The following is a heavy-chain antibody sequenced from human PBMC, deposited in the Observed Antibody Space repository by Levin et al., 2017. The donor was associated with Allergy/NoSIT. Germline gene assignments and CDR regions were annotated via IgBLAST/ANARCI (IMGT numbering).Heavy chain of an antibody. CDR3: ARDWEVFGVVIYYYYGMDV. J-gene: IGHJ6*02. Sequence: GGSLRLSCAASGFTFSSYSMNWVRQAPGKGLEWVSSISSSSSYIYYADSVKGRFTISRDNAKNSLYLQMNSLRAEDTAVYYCARDWEVFGVVIYYYYGMDVWGQGTTVTVSS. CDR2: ISSSSSYI. V-gene: IGHV3-21*01. CDR1: GFTFSSYS. D-gene: IGHD3-3*01.